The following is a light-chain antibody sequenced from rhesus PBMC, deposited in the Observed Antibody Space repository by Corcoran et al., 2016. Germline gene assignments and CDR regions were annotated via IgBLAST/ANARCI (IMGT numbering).Light chain of an antibody. CDR2: YAS. V-gene: IGKV3-35*01. CDR3: QQFNSWYHT. J-gene: IGKJ2*01. CDR1: QSVSSD. Sequence: IGMTQTPATLSLSPGQIATLSCRASQSVSSDLAWYQQKPGQPPRLLIYYASNRATGISNRFSGNGSGTDVTLTISSLEPEDVGIYYCQQFNSWYHTFGQGTKVEI.